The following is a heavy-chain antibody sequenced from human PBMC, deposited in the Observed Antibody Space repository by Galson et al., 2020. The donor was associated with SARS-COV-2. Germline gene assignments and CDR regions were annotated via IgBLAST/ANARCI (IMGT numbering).Heavy chain of an antibody. CDR2: IFFDGSEK. D-gene: IGHD6-19*01. V-gene: IGHV3-33*01. Sequence: WVRQAPGKGLEWVAQIFFDGSEKYYGDSVRGRFTISRDSSKNTVYLQMNNLRVDDTAVYYCARDGQTSSGWAFDYWGQGTLVTVSS. CDR3: ARDGQTSSGWAFDY. J-gene: IGHJ4*02.